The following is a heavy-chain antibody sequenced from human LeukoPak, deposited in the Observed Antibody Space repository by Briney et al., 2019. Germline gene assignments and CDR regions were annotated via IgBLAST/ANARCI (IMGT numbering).Heavy chain of an antibody. Sequence: SETLSLTCTVSGGSISSSSYYWGWIRQPPGKGLEWIGSIYYSGSTYYNPSLKSRVTISVDTSKNQFSLKLSSVTAADTAVYYCARNDILTHRGPSGRVPDAFDIWGQGTMVTVSS. CDR1: GGSISSSSYY. V-gene: IGHV4-39*01. CDR2: IYYSGST. J-gene: IGHJ3*02. CDR3: ARNDILTHRGPSGRVPDAFDI. D-gene: IGHD3-9*01.